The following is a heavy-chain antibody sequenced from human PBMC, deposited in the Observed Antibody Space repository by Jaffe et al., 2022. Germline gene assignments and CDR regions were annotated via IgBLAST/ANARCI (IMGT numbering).Heavy chain of an antibody. V-gene: IGHV3-9*01. J-gene: IGHJ3*02. Sequence: EVQLVESGGGLVQPGRSLRLSCAASGFTFDDYAMHWVRQAPGKGLEWVSGISWNSGSIGYADSVKGRFTISRDNAKNSLYLQMNSLRAEDTALYYCAKDMGRRHLGELSPEWAFDIWGQGTMVTVSS. CDR3: AKDMGRRHLGELSPEWAFDI. D-gene: IGHD3-16*02. CDR2: ISWNSGSI. CDR1: GFTFDDYA.